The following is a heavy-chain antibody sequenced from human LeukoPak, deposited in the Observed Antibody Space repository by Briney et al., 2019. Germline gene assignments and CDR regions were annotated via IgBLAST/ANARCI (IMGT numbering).Heavy chain of an antibody. CDR2: IRYDGNSN. CDR1: GFTFRSYG. V-gene: IGHV3-30*02. Sequence: GGSLRLSCAASGFTFRSYGMHWVRQAPGKGLEWVAFIRYDGNSNYYADPVKGRFTISRDNSRSTLYLQMNSLRAEDTAVYYCAKEEVISGNHGVYFDYWGQGTLVTVSS. D-gene: IGHD3-22*01. CDR3: AKEEVISGNHGVYFDY. J-gene: IGHJ4*02.